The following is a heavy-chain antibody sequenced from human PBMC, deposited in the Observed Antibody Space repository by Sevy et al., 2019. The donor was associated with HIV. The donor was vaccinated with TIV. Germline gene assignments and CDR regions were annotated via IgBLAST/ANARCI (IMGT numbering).Heavy chain of an antibody. D-gene: IGHD2-8*01. CDR3: AREGCTKPHDY. CDR2: LSFGSGEI. V-gene: IGHV3-23*01. J-gene: IGHJ4*02. CDR1: GFTFSKYS. Sequence: GGSVRLSCAASGFTFSKYSMSWVRQPPGKGLAWVSTLSFGSGEINYADSVKGRFTISRDNSKSSVYLQMNNLRPEDTAVHYCAREGCTKPHDYWGQGTLVTVSS.